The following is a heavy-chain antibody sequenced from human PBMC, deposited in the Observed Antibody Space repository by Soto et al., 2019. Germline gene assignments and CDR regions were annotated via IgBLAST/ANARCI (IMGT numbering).Heavy chain of an antibody. J-gene: IGHJ5*02. CDR3: ARDISGCSSTSCPNWFDP. CDR1: GYTFTSYG. V-gene: IGHV1-18*01. D-gene: IGHD2-2*01. Sequence: ASVKVSCKASGYTFTSYGISWVRQAPGQGLEWMGWISAYNGNTNYAQKLQGRVTMTTDTSTSTAYMELRSLRSDDTAVYYCARDISGCSSTSCPNWFDPWGQGTLVTVSS. CDR2: ISAYNGNT.